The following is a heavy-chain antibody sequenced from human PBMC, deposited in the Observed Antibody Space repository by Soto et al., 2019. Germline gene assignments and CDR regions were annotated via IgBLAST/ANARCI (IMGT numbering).Heavy chain of an antibody. CDR1: GGTFSSYA. CDR3: ARGGDSGSYYVLGNWFDP. D-gene: IGHD1-26*01. J-gene: IGHJ5*02. Sequence: SVKVSCKASGGTFSSYAISWVRQAPGQGLEWMGGIIPIFGTANYAQKFQGRVTITADESTSTAYMELSSLRSEDTAVYYCARGGDSGSYYVLGNWFDPWGQGTLVTVSS. CDR2: IIPIFGTA. V-gene: IGHV1-69*13.